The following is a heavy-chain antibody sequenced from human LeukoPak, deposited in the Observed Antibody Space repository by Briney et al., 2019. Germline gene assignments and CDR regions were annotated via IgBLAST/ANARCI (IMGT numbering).Heavy chain of an antibody. CDR1: GDSVSSGAYY. Sequence: PSQTLSLTCTVSGDSVSSGAYYWNWIRQHPGKGLEWIGCIYYTGRTYYNPSLRSRVSMSVDTSTDQFPLNLSSVTAADTAVYYCASPTTMTTAIEYWGQGTLVTVSS. V-gene: IGHV4-31*03. CDR2: IYYTGRT. CDR3: ASPTTMTTAIEY. J-gene: IGHJ4*02. D-gene: IGHD4-17*01.